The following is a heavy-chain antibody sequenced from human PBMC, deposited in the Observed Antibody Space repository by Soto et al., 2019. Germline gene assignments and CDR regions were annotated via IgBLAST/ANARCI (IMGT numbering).Heavy chain of an antibody. D-gene: IGHD2-15*01. CDR2: IYYSGST. J-gene: IGHJ5*02. V-gene: IGHV4-59*01. CDR3: ARGICSGGSCYGNWFDP. CDR1: GGSISSYY. Sequence: NPSETLSLTCTVSGGSISSYYWSWIRQPPGKGLEWIGYIYYSGSTNYNPSLKSRVTISVDTSKNQFSLKLSSVTAADTAVYYCARGICSGGSCYGNWFDPWGQGTLVTVSS.